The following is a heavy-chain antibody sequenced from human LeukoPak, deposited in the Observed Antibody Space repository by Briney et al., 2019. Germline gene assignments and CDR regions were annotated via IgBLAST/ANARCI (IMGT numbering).Heavy chain of an antibody. D-gene: IGHD2-15*01. J-gene: IGHJ4*02. Sequence: GESLKISCKGSGYPFTSSWIGWVRQMPGKGLEWMGIIYPGDSVTRYSPSFQGQVTISADKSSSTAYLQWGSLKASDTAIYYCARGYVSAFFDYWGQGTLVTVSS. CDR3: ARGYVSAFFDY. CDR1: GYPFTSSW. V-gene: IGHV5-51*01. CDR2: IYPGDSVT.